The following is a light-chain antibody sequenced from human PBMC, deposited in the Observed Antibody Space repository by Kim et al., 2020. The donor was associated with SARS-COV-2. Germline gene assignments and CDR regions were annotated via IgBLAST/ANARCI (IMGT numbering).Light chain of an antibody. V-gene: IGKV3-20*01. J-gene: IGKJ4*01. CDR1: QSVSNNY. Sequence: EIVLTQSPGTLSLSPGERATLFCRASQSVSNNYLAWYQQKPGQAPSLLIHGASSRATGIPDRFSGSGSGTDFTLTINRLEPEDFAVYYCQQYGRSPLTFGGGTKVDIK. CDR2: GAS. CDR3: QQYGRSPLT.